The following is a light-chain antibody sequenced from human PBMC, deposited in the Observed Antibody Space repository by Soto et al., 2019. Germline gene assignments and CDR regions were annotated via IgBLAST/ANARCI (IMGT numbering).Light chain of an antibody. CDR1: QSVDSR. CDR2: GAS. Sequence: EVVLTQSPATLSVSPGEGATLSCKASQSVDSRLAWYQQKPGQAPRLLIEGASRRGTDILARFSGSGSGTEFTLTITSLQSEDFAVYYCQQYSKWPLAFGGGTRVEIK. J-gene: IGKJ4*01. V-gene: IGKV3-15*01. CDR3: QQYSKWPLA.